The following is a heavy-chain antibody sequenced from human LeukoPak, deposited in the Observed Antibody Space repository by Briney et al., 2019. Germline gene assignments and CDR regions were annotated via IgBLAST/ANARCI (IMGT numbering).Heavy chain of an antibody. CDR1: GLTFRGYR. CDR3: ARGSGDY. V-gene: IGHV3-7*04. Sequence: GGPLRLSCAPSGLTFRGYRMNWLPQAPGKGLEWVANIKPDGSEKYYVDSVKGRFTISRDNAKNSLYLQMTSLRAEDTAVYYCARGSGDYSGQGTLVTVSS. J-gene: IGHJ4*02. CDR2: IKPDGSEK.